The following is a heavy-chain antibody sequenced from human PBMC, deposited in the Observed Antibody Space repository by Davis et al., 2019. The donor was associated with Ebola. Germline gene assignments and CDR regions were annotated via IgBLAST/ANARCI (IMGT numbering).Heavy chain of an antibody. Sequence: SETLSLTCAVYGGSFSSYYWSWIRQPPGKGLEWIGEINHSGSTNYNPSLKSRVTISVDTSKNQFSLKLSSVTAADTAGYYCARDSGRGWFDPWGQGTLVTVSS. J-gene: IGHJ5*02. CDR2: INHSGST. CDR3: ARDSGRGWFDP. D-gene: IGHD3-10*01. CDR1: GGSFSSYY. V-gene: IGHV4-34*01.